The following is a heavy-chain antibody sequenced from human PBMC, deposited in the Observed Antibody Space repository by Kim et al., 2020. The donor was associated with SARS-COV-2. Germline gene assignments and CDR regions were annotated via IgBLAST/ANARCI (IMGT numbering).Heavy chain of an antibody. V-gene: IGHV4-59*08. CDR3: ASRPLGGSYLFDY. J-gene: IGHJ4*02. CDR2: IYYSGST. CDR1: GGSISSYY. Sequence: SETLSLTCTVSGGSISSYYWSWIRQPPGKGLEWIGYIYYSGSTNYNPSLKSRVTISVDTSKNQFSLKLSSVTAADTAVYYCASRPLGGSYLFDYWGQGTLVTVSS. D-gene: IGHD1-26*01.